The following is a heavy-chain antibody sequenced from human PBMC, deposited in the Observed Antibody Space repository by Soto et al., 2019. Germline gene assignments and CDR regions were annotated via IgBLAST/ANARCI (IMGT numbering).Heavy chain of an antibody. CDR2: IIPIFGTA. Sequence: QVQLVQSGAEVKKPGSSVKVSCKASGGTFSSYAISWVRQAPGQGLEWMGGIIPIFGTANYAQKFQGRVTITADLSKXTAYMELSSLRSEDTAVYYCARGATYYYDSSGYYSWGQGTLVTVSS. V-gene: IGHV1-69*12. J-gene: IGHJ5*02. CDR1: GGTFSSYA. D-gene: IGHD3-22*01. CDR3: ARGATYYYDSSGYYS.